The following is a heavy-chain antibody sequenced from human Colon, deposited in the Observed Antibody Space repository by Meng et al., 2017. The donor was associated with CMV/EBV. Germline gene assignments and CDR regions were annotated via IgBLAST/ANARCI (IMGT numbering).Heavy chain of an antibody. V-gene: IGHV3-48*03. CDR3: ARDRWEANVEPGPMDV. CDR1: GFTLSHYE. D-gene: IGHD1-26*01. CDR2: MSIAGTST. J-gene: IGHJ6*02. Sequence: GESLKISCAASGFTLSHYEMSWVRQAPGKGLEWLSYMSIAGTSTYYADSVKGRFTISRDNAKDTLYLETNSLRGEDTAVYYCARDRWEANVEPGPMDVWGQGTTVTVSS.